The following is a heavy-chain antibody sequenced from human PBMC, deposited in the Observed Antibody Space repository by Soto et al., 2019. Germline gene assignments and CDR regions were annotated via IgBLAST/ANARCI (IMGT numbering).Heavy chain of an antibody. J-gene: IGHJ6*02. V-gene: IGHV3-48*03. Sequence: EVQLVESGGGLVQPGGSLRLSCAASGFTFSSYEMNWVRQAPGKGLEWVSYISSSGSTIYYADSVKGRFTISRDNAENSLYRQMNSLRAEATAVYYCARERRFLEWLSGGGMAVWGQGTTVTVSS. CDR1: GFTFSSYE. D-gene: IGHD3-3*01. CDR2: ISSSGSTI. CDR3: ARERRFLEWLSGGGMAV.